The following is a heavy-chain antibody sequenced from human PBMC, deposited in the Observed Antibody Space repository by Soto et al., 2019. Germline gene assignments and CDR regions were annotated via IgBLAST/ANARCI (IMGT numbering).Heavy chain of an antibody. CDR2: IIPFFDTA. V-gene: IGHV1-69*12. CDR3: ARHDCISSSCYYYYYYVMDV. CDR1: GDTFSSYA. Sequence: QVQLVQSGAEVKKPGSSVKVSCKASGDTFSSYAISWVRQAPGQGLEWMGGIIPFFDTANYAQQFQGRVTIPADESTSTAYMELSSLRSEDPAVYYCARHDCISSSCYYYYYYVMDVWGQGTTVTVSS. J-gene: IGHJ6*02. D-gene: IGHD2-2*01.